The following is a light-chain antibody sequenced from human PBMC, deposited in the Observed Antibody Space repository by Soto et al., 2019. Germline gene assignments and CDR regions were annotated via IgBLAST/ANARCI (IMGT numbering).Light chain of an antibody. V-gene: IGLV2-8*01. Sequence: QSALTQPPSASGSPGQSVTISCIGTSSDVGAYKYVAWYQQHPGKAPKVMIYEVSKRPSGVPDRFSGSKSGNTASLTVSVLQAEDEADYYCSSYAGSNIWVFGTGTQLTVL. CDR1: SSDVGAYKY. CDR3: SSYAGSNIWV. J-gene: IGLJ1*01. CDR2: EVS.